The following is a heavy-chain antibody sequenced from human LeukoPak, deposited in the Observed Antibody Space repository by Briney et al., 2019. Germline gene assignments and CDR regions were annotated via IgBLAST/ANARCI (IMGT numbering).Heavy chain of an antibody. D-gene: IGHD6-13*01. V-gene: IGHV1-8*01. CDR2: MNPNSGNT. Sequence: ASVKVSCKASGYIFTSYDINWVRQATGQGLEWMGWMNPNSGNTGYAQKFQGRVTMTRNTSINTAYMELSSLRSEDTAVYYCARGGQDNSNWYADNWFGPWGQGTLVTVSS. J-gene: IGHJ5*02. CDR3: ARGGQDNSNWYADNWFGP. CDR1: GYIFTSYD.